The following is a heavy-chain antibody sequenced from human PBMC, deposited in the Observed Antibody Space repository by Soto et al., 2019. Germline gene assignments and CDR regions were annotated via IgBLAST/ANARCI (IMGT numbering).Heavy chain of an antibody. D-gene: IGHD6-13*01. Sequence: QVQLVESGGGVVQPGRCLRLSCAASGFTFSSYAMHWVRQAPGKGLEWVAVISYDGSNKYYADSVKGRFTISRDNSKNTLYLQMNSLRAEDTAVYYCARDLPGIAAAGTVGAFDYWGQGTLVTVSS. CDR2: ISYDGSNK. CDR3: ARDLPGIAAAGTVGAFDY. V-gene: IGHV3-30-3*01. CDR1: GFTFSSYA. J-gene: IGHJ4*02.